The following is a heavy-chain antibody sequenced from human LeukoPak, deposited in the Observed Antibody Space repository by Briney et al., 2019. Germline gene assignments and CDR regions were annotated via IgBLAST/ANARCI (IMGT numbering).Heavy chain of an antibody. V-gene: IGHV1-18*01. J-gene: IGHJ4*02. D-gene: IGHD3-22*01. CDR2: ISPYNGNT. Sequence: ASVKVSCKASGYTFTSYDFSWVRQAPGRGLEWMGWISPYNGNTKYAQKLQGRVTMTTDTSTSTAYMELRSLRSDDTAVYYCARTPSGYYYGFDYWGQGTLVTVSS. CDR1: GYTFTSYD. CDR3: ARTPSGYYYGFDY.